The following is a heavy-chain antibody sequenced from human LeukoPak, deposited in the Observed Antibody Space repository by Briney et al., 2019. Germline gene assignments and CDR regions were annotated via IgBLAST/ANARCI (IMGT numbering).Heavy chain of an antibody. CDR3: ARDGTWFGELFIDY. D-gene: IGHD3-10*01. Sequence: SQTLSLTCTVSGGSISSGGYYWSWIRQHPGKGLEWIGYIYYSGSTYYNPSLKSRVTISVDTSKNQFSLKLSSVTAADTAVYYCARDGTWFGELFIDYWGQGTLVTVSS. J-gene: IGHJ4*02. CDR2: IYYSGST. V-gene: IGHV4-31*03. CDR1: GGSISSGGYY.